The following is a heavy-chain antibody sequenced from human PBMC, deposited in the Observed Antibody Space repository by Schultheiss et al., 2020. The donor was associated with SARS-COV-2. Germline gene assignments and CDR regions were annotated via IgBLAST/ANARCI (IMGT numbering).Heavy chain of an antibody. V-gene: IGHV3-73*01. CDR3: ARQSYGMDV. J-gene: IGHJ6*02. Sequence: GESLKISCAASGFTFSGSAMHWVRQASGKGLEWVGRIRSKANSYATAYAASVKGRFTISRDNSKNTLYLQMNSLRAEDTAVYYCARQSYGMDVWGQGTTVTVSS. CDR2: IRSKANSYAT. CDR1: GFTFSGSA.